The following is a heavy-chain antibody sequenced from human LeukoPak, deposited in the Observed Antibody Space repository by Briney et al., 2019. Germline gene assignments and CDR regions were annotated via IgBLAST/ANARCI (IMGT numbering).Heavy chain of an antibody. D-gene: IGHD3-10*01. J-gene: IGHJ4*02. V-gene: IGHV1-18*04. CDR3: ARGRGSYYYWDY. CDR2: ISAYNGNT. CDR1: GYTFTGYY. Sequence: ASVKVSCKASGYTFTGYYMHWVRQAPGQGLEWMGWISAYNGNTDYAEKLQGRITMTIDTSTSTGYMELRSLRSDDTAVYYCARGRGSYYYWDYWGQGTLVTVSS.